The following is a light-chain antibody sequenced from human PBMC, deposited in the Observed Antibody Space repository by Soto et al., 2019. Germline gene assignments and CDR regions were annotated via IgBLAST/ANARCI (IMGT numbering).Light chain of an antibody. J-gene: IGKJ1*01. V-gene: IGKV1-5*03. CDR2: RAS. Sequence: DVQMTQSPSTLSASVGDRVTITCRASQNINNWLAWYQQKPGKAPKLLIYRASSLENGVTSRFSGRGSGTDFIFTITSLQPDDFATYYCQQYSSDSTFGQGTKVEI. CDR1: QNINNW. CDR3: QQYSSDST.